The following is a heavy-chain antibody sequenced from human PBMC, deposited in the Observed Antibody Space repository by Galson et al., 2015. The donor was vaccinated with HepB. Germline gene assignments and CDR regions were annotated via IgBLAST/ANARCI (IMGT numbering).Heavy chain of an antibody. J-gene: IGHJ4*02. D-gene: IGHD6-13*01. CDR3: TRLGDVSGYSSR. V-gene: IGHV3-73*01. CDR2: IRSKANNYAT. CDR1: GFTFSGSA. Sequence: SLRLSCAGSGFTFSGSAIHWVRQASGKGPEWVGRIRSKANNYATSYVPSLKGRFTISRDDSKKMAYLHMKSLKTEDTAVYYCTRLGDVSGYSSRWGQGTLVTVSS.